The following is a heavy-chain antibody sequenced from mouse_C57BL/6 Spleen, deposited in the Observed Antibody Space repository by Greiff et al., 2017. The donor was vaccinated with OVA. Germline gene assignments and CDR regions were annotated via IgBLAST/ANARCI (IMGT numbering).Heavy chain of an antibody. D-gene: IGHD1-1*01. CDR3: ARDYGSNWYFDV. CDR1: GFTFSSYA. CDR2: ISDGGSYT. Sequence: EVQGVESGGGLVKPGGSLKLSCAASGFTFSSYAMSWVRQTPEKRLEWVATISDGGSYTYYPDNVKGRFTISRDNAKNNLYLQMSHLKSEDTAMYYCARDYGSNWYFDVWGTGTTVTVSS. J-gene: IGHJ1*03. V-gene: IGHV5-4*01.